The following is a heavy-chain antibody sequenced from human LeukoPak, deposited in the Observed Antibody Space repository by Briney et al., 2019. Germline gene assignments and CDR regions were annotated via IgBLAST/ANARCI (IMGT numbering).Heavy chain of an antibody. J-gene: IGHJ5*02. Sequence: SETLSLTCTVSGGSISSSSYYWSWIRQPAGKGLEWIGRIYTSGSTNYNPSLKSRVTMSVDTSKNQFSLKLSSVTAADTAVYYCARTWFGESINWFDPWGQGTLVTVSS. V-gene: IGHV4-61*02. CDR3: ARTWFGESINWFDP. D-gene: IGHD3-10*01. CDR1: GGSISSSSYY. CDR2: IYTSGST.